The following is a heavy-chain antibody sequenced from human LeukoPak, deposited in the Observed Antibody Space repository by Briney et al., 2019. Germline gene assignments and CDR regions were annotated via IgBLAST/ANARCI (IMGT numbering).Heavy chain of an antibody. J-gene: IGHJ4*02. CDR2: NSPSGGST. V-gene: IGHV1-46*01. Sequence: ASVKVSCKASGYTFTTYYIHWVRQAPGQGLEWMGINSPSGGSTSYAQKFQGRLTMTRDTSTITVYMELSSLRSEDTAVYYCAREVGGRVDYWGQGTLVTVSS. CDR3: AREVGGRVDY. D-gene: IGHD6-19*01. CDR1: GYTFTTYY.